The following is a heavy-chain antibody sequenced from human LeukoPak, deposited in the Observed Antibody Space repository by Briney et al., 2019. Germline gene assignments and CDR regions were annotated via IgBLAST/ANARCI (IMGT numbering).Heavy chain of an antibody. CDR1: GFTFSSYA. Sequence: GGSLRLSCAASGFTFSSYAMSWVRQAPGKGLEWVSAISGSGGSTYYADSVNGRFTISRDNSKNTLYLQMNSLRAEDTAVYYCARDYGGNARCPDYWGQGTLVTVSS. V-gene: IGHV3-23*01. J-gene: IGHJ4*02. CDR3: ARDYGGNARCPDY. D-gene: IGHD4-23*01. CDR2: ISGSGGST.